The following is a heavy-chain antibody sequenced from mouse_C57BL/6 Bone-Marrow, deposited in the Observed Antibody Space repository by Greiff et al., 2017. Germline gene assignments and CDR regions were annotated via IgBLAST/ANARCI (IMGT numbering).Heavy chain of an antibody. CDR2: IYPGSGST. Sequence: VQLQQSGAELVKPGASVKMSCKASGYTFTSYWITWVKQRPGQGLEWIGDIYPGSGSTNYNEKFKSKATLTVDTSSSTAYMQLSSLTSEDAAVYYCARAGYSNYLAWFAYWGQGTLVTVSA. J-gene: IGHJ3*01. CDR1: GYTFTSYW. D-gene: IGHD2-5*01. V-gene: IGHV1-55*01. CDR3: ARAGYSNYLAWFAY.